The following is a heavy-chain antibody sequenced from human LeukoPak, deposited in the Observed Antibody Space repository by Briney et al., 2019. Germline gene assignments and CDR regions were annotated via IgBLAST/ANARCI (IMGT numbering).Heavy chain of an antibody. V-gene: IGHV3-23*01. Sequence: PGGSLRLSCAAAGLTLRSYTMSWVRQAPGKGVERVSAISGSGGSTYNADSVKGRFTISRDNPKNTLYLQRNRLRAEDTAVYYCAKDATYYYDSSGYYPVRYYYYGIDVWGQGTTVTVSS. J-gene: IGHJ6*02. CDR3: AKDATYYYDSSGYYPVRYYYYGIDV. CDR2: ISGSGGST. D-gene: IGHD3-22*01. CDR1: GLTLRSYT.